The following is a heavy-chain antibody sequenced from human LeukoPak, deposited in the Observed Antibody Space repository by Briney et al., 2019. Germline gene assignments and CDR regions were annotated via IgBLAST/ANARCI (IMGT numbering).Heavy chain of an antibody. CDR3: ARGRAGIAAAGFDY. D-gene: IGHD6-13*01. V-gene: IGHV3-30-3*01. J-gene: IGHJ4*02. Sequence: GRSLRLSCATSGFTFSMSAMHWVRLAPGKGLDWVAVISFDGGNKFYADSVKGRFSISRDNSKNTLYLQMNRLGLDDTAVYFCARGRAGIAAAGFDYWGQGTLVTVSS. CDR1: GFTFSMSA. CDR2: ISFDGGNK.